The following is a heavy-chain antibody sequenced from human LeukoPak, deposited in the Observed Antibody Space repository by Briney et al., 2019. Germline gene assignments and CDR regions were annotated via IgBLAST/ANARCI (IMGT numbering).Heavy chain of an antibody. V-gene: IGHV1-46*01. CDR3: ARDVTSSSSWAEYYFDY. J-gene: IGHJ4*02. Sequence: ASVKVSCKASGYSFTSNYIHWVRQAPGQGLEWMGMIYPRDGSTSYAQKLQGRVTMTTDTSTSTAYMELRSLRSDDTAVYYCARDVTSSSSWAEYYFDYWGQGTLVTVSS. CDR1: GYSFTSNY. D-gene: IGHD6-13*01. CDR2: IYPRDGST.